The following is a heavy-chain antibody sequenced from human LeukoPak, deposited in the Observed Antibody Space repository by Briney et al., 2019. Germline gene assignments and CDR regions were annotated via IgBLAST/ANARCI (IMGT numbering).Heavy chain of an antibody. CDR1: GGSLSSYY. V-gene: IGHV4-59*08. CDR3: ARHQQWLVRGYFDY. Sequence: SETLSLTCTVSGGSLSSYYWSWIRQPPGKGLEWIGYIYYSGSTNYNPSLKSRVTISVDTSKNQFSLKLSSVTAADTAVYYCARHQQWLVRGYFDYWGQGTLVTVSS. J-gene: IGHJ4*02. D-gene: IGHD6-19*01. CDR2: IYYSGST.